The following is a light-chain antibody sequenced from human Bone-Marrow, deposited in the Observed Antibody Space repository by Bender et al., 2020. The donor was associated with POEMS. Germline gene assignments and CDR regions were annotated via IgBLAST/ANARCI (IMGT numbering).Light chain of an antibody. J-gene: IGLJ2*01. V-gene: IGLV3-1*01. CDR1: NLGKRY. CDR2: EDY. CDR3: SSYAGSTNFVI. Sequence: SYDLTQPPSVSVSPGQTASITCSGDNLGKRYVAWYQQRPGQSPVLVIYEDYKRPSGLPERFSGSNAGNTATLTISGTQAIDEADYYCSSYAGSTNFVIFGGGTKLTVL.